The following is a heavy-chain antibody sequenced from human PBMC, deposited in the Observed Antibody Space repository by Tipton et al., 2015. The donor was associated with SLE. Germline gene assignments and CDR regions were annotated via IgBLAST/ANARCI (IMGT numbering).Heavy chain of an antibody. CDR3: ARGGGSRSSCQDFDF. CDR2: INYGGIT. D-gene: IGHD2-2*01. J-gene: IGHJ4*02. CDR1: GGSISGSSSY. V-gene: IGHV4-61*05. Sequence: TLSLTCTVSGGSISGSSSYWGWIRQPPGKGLEWIGCINYGGITNFNPSLESRVTISVDTSKNLFSLNLNSLTAADTAMYYCARGGGSRSSCQDFDFWGQGTLVTVSS.